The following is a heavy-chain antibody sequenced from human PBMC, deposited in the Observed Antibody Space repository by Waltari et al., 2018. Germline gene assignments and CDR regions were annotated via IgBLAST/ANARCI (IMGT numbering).Heavy chain of an antibody. CDR2: ISWKYVI. Sequence: QITVKESGPTLVRPTQTLTPTCSLSGVSLISNGVTVVWVRQPPGKALEWRALISWKYVIRYNPSLNNRATISKGTSGRQVVLTLTNTDPVDTATYYCAYRRDSPEDVWGYWFATWGQGIRVTVSS. D-gene: IGHD3-16*01. CDR3: AYRRDSPEDVWGYWFAT. V-gene: IGHV2-5*01. J-gene: IGHJ5*02. CDR1: GVSLISNGVT.